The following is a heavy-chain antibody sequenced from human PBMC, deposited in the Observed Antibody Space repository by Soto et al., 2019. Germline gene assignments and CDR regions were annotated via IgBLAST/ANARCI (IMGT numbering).Heavy chain of an antibody. CDR3: ARATYDFWSGYSKRRYFDY. Sequence: QVQLQQWGAGLLKPSETLSLTCAVYGGSFSGYYWSWIRQPPGKGLEWIGEINHSGSTNYNPSLKSRVTISVDTSKNQFSLKMRSVTAADTDVYYCARATYDFWSGYSKRRYFDYWGQGTLVTVSS. D-gene: IGHD3-3*01. CDR2: INHSGST. J-gene: IGHJ4*02. CDR1: GGSFSGYY. V-gene: IGHV4-34*01.